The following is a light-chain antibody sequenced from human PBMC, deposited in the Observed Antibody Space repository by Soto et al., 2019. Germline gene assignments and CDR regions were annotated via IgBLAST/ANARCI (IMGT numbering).Light chain of an antibody. J-gene: IGLJ3*02. CDR2: IDSDGIH. V-gene: IGLV4-69*01. Sequence: QSVLTQSPSVSASLGASVKLTCTLSSGHSSSAIAWHQQQPEKGPRYLMKIDSDGIHTKGDGIPDRFSGSSSGAERYLTISSLQSEDEADYYCQTWGTGIRVFGGGTKLTVL. CDR1: SGHSSSA. CDR3: QTWGTGIRV.